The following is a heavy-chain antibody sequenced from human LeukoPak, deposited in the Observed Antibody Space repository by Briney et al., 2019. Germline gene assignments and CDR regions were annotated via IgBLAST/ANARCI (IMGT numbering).Heavy chain of an antibody. CDR2: INHSGST. CDR1: GGSFSGYY. V-gene: IGHV4-34*01. D-gene: IGHD3-10*01. CDR3: ARGALWLRYHWFDP. J-gene: IGHJ5*02. Sequence: SETLSLTCAVYGGSFSGYYWSWIRQPPGKGLDWIGEINHSGSTNYNPSLKSRVTISVDTSKNQFSLKLSSVTAADTAVYYCARGALWLRYHWFDPWGQGTLVTVSS.